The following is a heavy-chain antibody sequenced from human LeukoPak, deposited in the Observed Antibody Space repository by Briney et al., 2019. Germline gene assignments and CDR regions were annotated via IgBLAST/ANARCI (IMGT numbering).Heavy chain of an antibody. Sequence: ASVKVSCKASGYTFTSYGISWVRQAPGQGLEWMGWISAYNGNTNYAQKLQGRVTVTTDTSTSTAYMELRSLRSDDTAVYYCARDGSSSWFGSQYFDLWGRGTLVTVSS. CDR3: ARDGSSSWFGSQYFDL. J-gene: IGHJ2*01. CDR1: GYTFTSYG. CDR2: ISAYNGNT. D-gene: IGHD6-13*01. V-gene: IGHV1-18*01.